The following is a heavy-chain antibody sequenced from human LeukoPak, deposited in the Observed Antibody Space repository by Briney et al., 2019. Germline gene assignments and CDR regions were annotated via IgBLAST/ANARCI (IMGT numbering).Heavy chain of an antibody. CDR2: IKQDGSEK. V-gene: IGHV3-7*03. CDR1: GLTFSNYW. CDR3: ARDGFGTGSN. Sequence: GGSLRLSCAASGLTFSNYWMDWVRQAPGKGLEWVANIKQDGSEKNYVDSVKGRFIISRDNAKNSLYLQMNTLRADDTAVYYCARDGFGTGSNWGQGSLVTVSS. D-gene: IGHD3-16*01. J-gene: IGHJ4*02.